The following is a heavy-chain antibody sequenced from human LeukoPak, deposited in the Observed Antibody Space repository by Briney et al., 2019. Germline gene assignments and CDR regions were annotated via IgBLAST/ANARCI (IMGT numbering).Heavy chain of an antibody. CDR3: AVSLLGLYYFDY. Sequence: GASVTVSCKASGGTFSSYAISWVRQAPGQGLEWMGRIIPIFGIANYAQKFQGRVTITADKSTSTAYMELSSLRSEDTAVYYCAVSLLGLYYFDYWGQGTLVTVSS. CDR2: IIPIFGIA. J-gene: IGHJ4*02. CDR1: GGTFSSYA. D-gene: IGHD3/OR15-3a*01. V-gene: IGHV1-69*04.